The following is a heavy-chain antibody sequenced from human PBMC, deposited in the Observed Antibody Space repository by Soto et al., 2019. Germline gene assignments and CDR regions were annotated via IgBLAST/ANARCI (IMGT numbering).Heavy chain of an antibody. CDR2: ISDDGIKK. CDR3: ARDRRGLPHTSAWYPVGYYFGS. D-gene: IGHD6-19*01. V-gene: IGHV3-30-3*01. CDR1: GSTFRGYV. J-gene: IGHJ4*02. Sequence: GGSLSLSCADSGSTFRGYVTQWVRPAPGRGREWGALISDDGIKKDYANSVKGRFTISRDNSKNTLYLQMNSMRPEDTAVYYCARDRRGLPHTSAWYPVGYYFGSWGQGT.